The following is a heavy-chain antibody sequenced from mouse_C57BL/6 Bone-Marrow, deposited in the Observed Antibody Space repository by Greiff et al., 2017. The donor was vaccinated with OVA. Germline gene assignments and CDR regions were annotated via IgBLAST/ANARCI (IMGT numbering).Heavy chain of an antibody. CDR3: ARDGNYLYYFDY. J-gene: IGHJ2*01. CDR1: GYTFTSYW. Sequence: QVHLKQPGAELVRPGSSVKLSCKASGYTFTSYWMHWVKQRPIQGLEWIGNIDPSDSETHYNQKFKDKATLTVDKSSSTAYMQLSSLTSEDSAVYYCARDGNYLYYFDYWGQGTTLTVSS. CDR2: IDPSDSET. D-gene: IGHD2-1*01. V-gene: IGHV1-52*01.